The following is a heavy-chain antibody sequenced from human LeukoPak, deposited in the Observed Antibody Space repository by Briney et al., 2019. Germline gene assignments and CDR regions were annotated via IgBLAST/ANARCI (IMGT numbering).Heavy chain of an antibody. CDR2: MNPDSGNT. CDR1: GYTFTIYD. CDR3: AVHLPGDYLDP. J-gene: IGHJ5*02. D-gene: IGHD4-17*01. Sequence: GSVKVSCKASGYTFTIYDINGVRQAAGQGLEWMGWMNPDSGNTDFAQKFQGRVTMTRNTSISTAYMELSSLTSEDTAVYYCAVHLPGDYLDPWGQGTLVTVSS. V-gene: IGHV1-8*01.